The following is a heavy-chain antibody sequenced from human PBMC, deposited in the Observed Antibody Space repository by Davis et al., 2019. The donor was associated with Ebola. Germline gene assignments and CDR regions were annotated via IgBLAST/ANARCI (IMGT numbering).Heavy chain of an antibody. D-gene: IGHD5-24*01. Sequence: ASVKVSCKASGYTFTDSYIHWLRQAPGQGLEWMGWINPNSGGTNYAQKFQGRVTMTRDTSISTAYMELSRLRSDDTAVYYCARGQRHTMATMSWFDPWGQGTLVTVSS. CDR2: INPNSGGT. CDR1: GYTFTDSY. V-gene: IGHV1-2*02. CDR3: ARGQRHTMATMSWFDP. J-gene: IGHJ5*02.